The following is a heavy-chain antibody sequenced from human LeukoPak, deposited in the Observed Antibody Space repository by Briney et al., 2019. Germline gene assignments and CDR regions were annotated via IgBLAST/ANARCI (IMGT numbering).Heavy chain of an antibody. V-gene: IGHV4-4*07. Sequence: SETLSLTCTVSGGSISSYYWSWIRQPAGKGLEWIGRIYTSGSINYNPSLKSRVTMSVDTSKNQFSLKLNSVTAADTAVYFCARGEMATIFLWGQGTLVTVSS. D-gene: IGHD5-24*01. CDR3: ARGEMATIFL. CDR2: IYTSGSI. CDR1: GGSISSYY. J-gene: IGHJ4*02.